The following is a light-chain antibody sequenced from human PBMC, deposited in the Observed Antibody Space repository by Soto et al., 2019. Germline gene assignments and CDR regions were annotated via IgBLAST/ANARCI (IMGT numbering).Light chain of an antibody. CDR1: SSDVGTCNL. CDR3: CSYASSSTLV. V-gene: IGLV2-23*02. Sequence: QSALTQPASVSGSPRQSITISCTGTSSDVGTCNLVSWYQQQPGKAPKLMIYEVSKRPSGVSNRFSGSKSGNTASLTISGLQAEDEADYYCCSYASSSTLVFGGGTKLTVL. CDR2: EVS. J-gene: IGLJ2*01.